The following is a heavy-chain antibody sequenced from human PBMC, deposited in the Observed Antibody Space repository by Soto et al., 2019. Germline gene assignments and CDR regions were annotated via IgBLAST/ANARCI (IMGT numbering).Heavy chain of an antibody. CDR1: GGSISNYY. CDR3: ARISNDYGGNGAFDY. J-gene: IGHJ4*02. V-gene: IGHV4-59*01. CDR2: VHYSGRA. Sequence: SETLSLTCTVSGGSISNYYWIWIRQPPGKRLDWIGYVHYSGRATYNPSLKSRVSISVDTSKNQFSLNMSSVTAADTAVYYCARISNDYGGNGAFDYWGQGTLVTVSS. D-gene: IGHD4-17*01.